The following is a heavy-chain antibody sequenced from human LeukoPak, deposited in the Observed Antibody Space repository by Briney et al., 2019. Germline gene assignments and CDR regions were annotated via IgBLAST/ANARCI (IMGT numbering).Heavy chain of an antibody. D-gene: IGHD3-10*01. CDR3: ARDQGVRPLYYFDY. J-gene: IGHJ4*02. V-gene: IGHV4-4*07. Sequence: SETLSLTCTVSGGSISSYYWSWIRQPAGKGLEWIGRIYTSGSTNYNPSPSGSTNYNPSLRSRVTMSLDTSKNQFSLKLSSVTAADTAVYYCARDQGVRPLYYFDYWGQGALVTVSS. CDR1: GGSISSYY. CDR2: IYTSGSTNYNPSPSGST.